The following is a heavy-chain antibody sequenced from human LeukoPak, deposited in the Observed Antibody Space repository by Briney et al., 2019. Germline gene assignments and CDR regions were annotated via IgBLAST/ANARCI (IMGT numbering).Heavy chain of an antibody. J-gene: IGHJ6*01. Sequence: ASVDVPCRACRGIFSSYTITWVRQAPGQGLVWMGGIMPLFNTANYAHQFQGRVTMTTDESTSTAYLELRSVRFEDTALYYRARAARSHFLLDVRGKGATVTVSS. CDR2: IMPLFNTA. V-gene: IGHV1-69*05. CDR3: ARAARSHFLLDV. CDR1: RGIFSSYT.